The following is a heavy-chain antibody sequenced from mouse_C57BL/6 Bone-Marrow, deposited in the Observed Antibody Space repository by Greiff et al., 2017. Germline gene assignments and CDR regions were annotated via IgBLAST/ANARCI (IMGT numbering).Heavy chain of an antibody. V-gene: IGHV1-54*01. J-gene: IGHJ2*01. CDR2: INPGSGGT. CDR1: GYAFTNYL. D-gene: IGHD2-5*01. Sequence: VQLQQSGAELVRPGTSVKVSCKASGYAFTNYLIEWVKQRPGQGLEWIGVINPGSGGTNYNEKFKGKATLTADKSSSTAYMQLSSLTSEDSAVYFCARARYSNYPYYFDYWAKAPLSQSPQ. CDR3: ARARYSNYPYYFDY.